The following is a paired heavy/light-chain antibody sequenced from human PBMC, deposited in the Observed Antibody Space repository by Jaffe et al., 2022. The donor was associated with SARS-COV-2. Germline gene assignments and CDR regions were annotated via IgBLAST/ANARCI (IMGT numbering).Light chain of an antibody. V-gene: IGKV2-30*01. Sequence: DVVLAQSPLSLPVTLGQPASISCRSSQALIFSDGNTYLNWFHQRPGQSPRRLIYQVSKRDSGVPDRFSGSGSVTDFTLKISRVEAEDVGVYYCMQGTQWPWTFGQGTKVEIK. CDR2: QVS. CDR1: QALIFSDGNTY. CDR3: MQGTQWPWT. J-gene: IGKJ1*01.
Heavy chain of an antibody. Sequence: EVQLVESGGGLVHPGGSLRLSCGASGFSLSDHPMHWVRQAPGKGLECVSAVSPDGGTTYYANSVKGRFTISRDNSRNTLFLQMGSLTTDDMGLYYCARENPPGTFDIWGQGTMVT. CDR3: ARENPPGTFDI. CDR2: VSPDGGTT. CDR1: GFSLSDHP. J-gene: IGHJ3*02. D-gene: IGHD1-1*01. V-gene: IGHV3-64*01.